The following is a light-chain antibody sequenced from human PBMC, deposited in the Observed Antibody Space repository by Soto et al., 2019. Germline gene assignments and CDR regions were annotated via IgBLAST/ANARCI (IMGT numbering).Light chain of an antibody. V-gene: IGKV3-11*01. CDR3: QQRSNWPLLT. J-gene: IGKJ4*01. CDR1: QNIDYY. Sequence: EIVLTQSPATLSLSPGERATLSCRASQNIDYYLAWFQHKPGQGPRLLIYDASHRATGIPARFSGSGSGTDFTLTISSLEPEDFAVYYCQQRSNWPLLTFGGGTKVEIK. CDR2: DAS.